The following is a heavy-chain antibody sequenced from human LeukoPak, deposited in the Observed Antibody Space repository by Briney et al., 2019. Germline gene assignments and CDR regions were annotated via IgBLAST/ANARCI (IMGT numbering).Heavy chain of an antibody. CDR3: VKDKGGYYYGSGSYYTD. CDR2: ISSNGGST. V-gene: IGHV3-64D*06. Sequence: GGSLRLSCSASEFSFISYAMHWVRQAPGKGLEYVSSISSNGGSTYYADSVKGRFTISRDNSKNTLYLQMSSLRAEDTAVYYCVKDKGGYYYGSGSYYTDSGQGTLVTVSS. J-gene: IGHJ4*02. D-gene: IGHD3-10*01. CDR1: EFSFISYA.